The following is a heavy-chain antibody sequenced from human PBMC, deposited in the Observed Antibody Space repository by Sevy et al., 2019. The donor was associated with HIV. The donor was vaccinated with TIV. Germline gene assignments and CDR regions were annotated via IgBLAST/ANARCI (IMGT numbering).Heavy chain of an antibody. CDR2: ISWNSGSI. V-gene: IGHV3-9*01. D-gene: IGHD2-8*01. Sequence: SLKISCAASGFTFDDYAMHWVRQAPGKGLEWVSGISWNSGSIGYADSVKGRFTISRDKAKNSLYLQMNSLRAEDTALYYCAKDKGYCTNGVCYTSYYYYGMDVWGQGTTVTVSS. J-gene: IGHJ6*02. CDR1: GFTFDDYA. CDR3: AKDKGYCTNGVCYTSYYYYGMDV.